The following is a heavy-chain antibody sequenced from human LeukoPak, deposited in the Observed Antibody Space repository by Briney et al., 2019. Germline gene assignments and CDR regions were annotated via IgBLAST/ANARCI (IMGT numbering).Heavy chain of an antibody. CDR3: ARGGRGQLATQFDY. Sequence: SETLSLTCTVSGGSSSSYYWSWIRQPPGKGLEWIGYIYYSGSTNYNPSLKSRVTISVDTSKNQFSLKLSSVTAADTAVYYCARGGRGQLATQFDYWGQGTLVTVSS. CDR2: IYYSGST. V-gene: IGHV4-59*01. D-gene: IGHD6-13*01. CDR1: GGSSSSYY. J-gene: IGHJ4*02.